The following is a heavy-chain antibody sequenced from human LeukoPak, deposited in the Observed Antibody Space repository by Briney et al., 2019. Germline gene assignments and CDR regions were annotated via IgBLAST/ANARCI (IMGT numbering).Heavy chain of an antibody. J-gene: IGHJ3*01. CDR2: ISQSGDT. CDR3: ARIRKDLLTYRDGFDL. Sequence: SETLSLTCTVSGYSISSGYDWGWMRQAPGKGLEWLASISQSGDTYNNPSLKSRVSLSVDTSKNQLSLKLSSVTAADTAIYYCARIRKDLLTYRDGFDLWGQGTMVTVSS. D-gene: IGHD3-9*01. CDR1: GYSISSGYD. V-gene: IGHV4-38-2*02.